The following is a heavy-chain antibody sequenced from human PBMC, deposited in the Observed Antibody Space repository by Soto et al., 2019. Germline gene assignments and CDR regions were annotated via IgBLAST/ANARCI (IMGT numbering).Heavy chain of an antibody. CDR1: GYTFTSYD. CDR3: AREITAYWYFDL. J-gene: IGHJ2*01. Sequence: QVQLVQSGAEVKKPGASVKVSCKASGYTFTSYDINWVRQATGQGLEWMGWMNPNSGNTGYAQKFQGRVTMTRNTSIRTAYMELSRLRSEDTAVYYCAREITAYWYFDLWGRGTLVTVSS. CDR2: MNPNSGNT. D-gene: IGHD3-16*01. V-gene: IGHV1-8*01.